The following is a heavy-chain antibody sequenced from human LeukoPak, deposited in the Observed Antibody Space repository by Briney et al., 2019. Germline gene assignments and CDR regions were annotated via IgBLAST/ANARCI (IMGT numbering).Heavy chain of an antibody. CDR1: GYTFTSYG. CDR2: ISAYNGNT. J-gene: IGHJ4*02. CDR3: ARDRTKPGGSGTPTLPGNY. V-gene: IGHV1-18*01. Sequence: GASVKVSCKASGYTFTSYGISWVRQAPGQGLEWMGWISAYNGNTNYAQKLQGRVTMTTDTSTSTAYMELRSLRSDDTAVYYCARDRTKPGGSGTPTLPGNYWGQGTLVTVSS. D-gene: IGHD3-10*01.